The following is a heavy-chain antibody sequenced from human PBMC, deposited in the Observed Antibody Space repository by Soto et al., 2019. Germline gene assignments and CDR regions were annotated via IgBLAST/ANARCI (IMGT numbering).Heavy chain of an antibody. J-gene: IGHJ4*02. CDR3: ARVANHPYYDFWSGYFDY. CDR2: ISSSGSTI. V-gene: IGHV3-11*01. CDR1: GFTFSDYY. D-gene: IGHD3-3*01. Sequence: QVQLVESGGGLVKPGGSLRLSCAASGFTFSDYYMSWIRQAPGKGLEWVSYISSSGSTIYYADSVKGRFTISRDNAKNPLYLQMNSLRAEDTAVYSCARVANHPYYDFWSGYFDYWGQGTLVTVSS.